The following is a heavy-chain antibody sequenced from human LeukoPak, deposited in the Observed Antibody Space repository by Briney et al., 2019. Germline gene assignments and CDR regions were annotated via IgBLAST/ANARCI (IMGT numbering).Heavy chain of an antibody. CDR1: GGTFSSYA. D-gene: IGHD3-9*01. V-gene: IGHV1-69*05. Sequence: SVKVSCKASGGTFSSYAISWVRQAPGQGLEWMGGIIPIFGTANYAQKFQGRVTITTDESTSTAYMELSSLRSEDTAVYYCARDYYDILTGYLTYWYFDLWGRGTLVTVSS. J-gene: IGHJ2*01. CDR2: IIPIFGTA. CDR3: ARDYYDILTGYLTYWYFDL.